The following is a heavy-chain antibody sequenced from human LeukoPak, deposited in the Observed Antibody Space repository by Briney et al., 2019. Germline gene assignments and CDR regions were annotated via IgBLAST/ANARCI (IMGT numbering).Heavy chain of an antibody. CDR2: IYTSGST. D-gene: IGHD3-22*01. CDR1: GGSISSGSYS. J-gene: IGHJ4*02. V-gene: IGHV4-61*02. Sequence: SQTLSLTCTASGGSISSGSYSWRWIRQPAGKGLEGIARIYTSGSTNYNPSLKSRVTISVDTSKSQFSLQLSSVTAADTAVYYCARDHYYDSSGHNYLDYWGQGTLVTVSS. CDR3: ARDHYYDSSGHNYLDY.